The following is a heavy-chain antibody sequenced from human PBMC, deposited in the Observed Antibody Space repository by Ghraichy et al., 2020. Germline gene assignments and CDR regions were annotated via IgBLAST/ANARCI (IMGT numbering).Heavy chain of an antibody. D-gene: IGHD4-11*01. CDR3: ASGKWEDYSNYVGYFYY. CDR1: DGSISGYF. CDR2: IYDSGSA. V-gene: IGHV4-59*01. Sequence: SQTLSLTCTVTDGSISGYFWTYIRQPPGKGLEWIGYIYDSGSANYNPSLRSRVTISVDTSKKQFSLKLSSVTAADTAIYYCASGKWEDYSNYVGYFYYWGQGALITVSP. J-gene: IGHJ4*02.